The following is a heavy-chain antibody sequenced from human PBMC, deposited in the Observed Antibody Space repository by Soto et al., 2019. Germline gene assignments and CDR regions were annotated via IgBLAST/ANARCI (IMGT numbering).Heavy chain of an antibody. CDR2: IKSKTDGGTT. CDR1: GFTFNNAW. J-gene: IGHJ4*02. V-gene: IGHV3-15*01. Sequence: EVQLVESGGGLVKPGGSLRLSCVASGFTFNNAWMNWVRQAPGKGLEWVGRIKSKTDGGTTDYAALVKGRFTISRDDSITTLYLQMNGLKTEDTAVYYCTTAENYYDSSSFDYWGQGTLVTVSS. CDR3: TTAENYYDSSSFDY. D-gene: IGHD3-22*01.